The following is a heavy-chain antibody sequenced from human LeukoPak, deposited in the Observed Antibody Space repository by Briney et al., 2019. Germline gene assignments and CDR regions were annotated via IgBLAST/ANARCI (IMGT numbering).Heavy chain of an antibody. Sequence: PGRSLTLSCAASGFTFSSFGMHWVRQAPGKGLEWVAVIWYDASNKYYADSVKGRFTISRDNSKNTLYLQMNSLRDEDTAIYYCAGGYDSRYWGQGTLVTVSS. D-gene: IGHD3-22*01. J-gene: IGHJ1*01. CDR3: AGGYDSRY. V-gene: IGHV3-33*01. CDR1: GFTFSSFG. CDR2: IWYDASNK.